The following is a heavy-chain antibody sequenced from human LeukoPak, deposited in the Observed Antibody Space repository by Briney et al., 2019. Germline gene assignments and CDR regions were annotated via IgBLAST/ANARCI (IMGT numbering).Heavy chain of an antibody. CDR2: ISHSGST. Sequence: NASETLSLTCAVYGGSFSGYYWSWIRQPPGKGLEWIGEISHSGSTNYNPSLKSRVTISVDTSKNQFSLKLSSVTAADTAVYYCARVLIQFYYYYGMDVWGQGTTVTVSS. D-gene: IGHD2-15*01. V-gene: IGHV4-34*01. CDR1: GGSFSGYY. CDR3: ARVLIQFYYYYGMDV. J-gene: IGHJ6*02.